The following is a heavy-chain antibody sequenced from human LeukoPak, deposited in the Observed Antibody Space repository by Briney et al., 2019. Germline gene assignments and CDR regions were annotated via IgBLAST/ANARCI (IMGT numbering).Heavy chain of an antibody. Sequence: SETLSLTCAVYGGSFSGYYWSWIRQPPGKGLEWIGEINHSGSTNYNSSLKSRVPISVDTSKNQFSLKLNSVTVADTAVYYCARGGGWQQLGLYYFDCWGQGTLVSVFS. CDR3: ARGGGWQQLGLYYFDC. CDR1: GGSFSGYY. J-gene: IGHJ4*02. D-gene: IGHD4-11*01. CDR2: INHSGST. V-gene: IGHV4-34*01.